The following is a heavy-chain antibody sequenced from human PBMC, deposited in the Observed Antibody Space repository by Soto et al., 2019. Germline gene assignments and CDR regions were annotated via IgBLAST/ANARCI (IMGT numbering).Heavy chain of an antibody. Sequence: GESLKISCKGSGYNFPTYWIAWVRQMPGQGLEWMGFIYPGDSKTGYSPSFQGQVTISADKSIDTAYLQWSSLKASDTGMYYCARPPHCNGNTCYSALDIWGLGTMDTVSS. V-gene: IGHV5-51*01. CDR3: ARPPHCNGNTCYSALDI. CDR1: GYNFPTYW. J-gene: IGHJ3*02. D-gene: IGHD2-21*01. CDR2: IYPGDSKT.